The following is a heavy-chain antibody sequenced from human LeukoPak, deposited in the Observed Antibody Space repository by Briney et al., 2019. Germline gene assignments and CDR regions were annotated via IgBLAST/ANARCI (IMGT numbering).Heavy chain of an antibody. CDR3: ARDMVDDFWSSYNYYYYYMDV. J-gene: IGHJ6*03. V-gene: IGHV3-48*04. CDR2: ISSSSSTI. Sequence: PGGSLRLSCAASGFTFSSYSMNWVRQAPGKGLEWVSYISSSSSTIYYADSVKGRFTISRDNAKNSLYLQMNSLRAEDTAVYYCARDMVDDFWSSYNYYYYYMDVWGKGTTVTVSS. D-gene: IGHD3-3*01. CDR1: GFTFSSYS.